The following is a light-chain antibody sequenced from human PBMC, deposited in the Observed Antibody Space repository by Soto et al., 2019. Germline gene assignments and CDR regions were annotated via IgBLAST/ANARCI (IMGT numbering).Light chain of an antibody. CDR1: SSDVGGYNY. Sequence: QSALTQPPSASGSPGQSVTISCTGTSSDVGGYNYVSWYQQHPGKVPKLMIYEVTKRPSGVPDRCSGSKSGNTASLTVAGLQAEDEADYYCSSYAGSNILVFGGGTKRTVL. CDR3: SSYAGSNILV. J-gene: IGLJ3*02. V-gene: IGLV2-8*01. CDR2: EVT.